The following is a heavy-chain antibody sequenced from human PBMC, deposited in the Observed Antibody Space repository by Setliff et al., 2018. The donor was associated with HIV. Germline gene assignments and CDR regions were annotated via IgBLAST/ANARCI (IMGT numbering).Heavy chain of an antibody. J-gene: IGHJ4*02. CDR1: GYTFTSYA. Sequence: ASVKVSCKASGYTFTSYAMSWVRQAPGQGLEWMGWINPNSSDTNYAQKFQGRVTMTRDTSISTAYMDLSRLRSDDTAVYYCARRVPPIPSGDLDYWGQGTLVTVSS. V-gene: IGHV1-2*02. CDR2: INPNSSDT. D-gene: IGHD4-17*01. CDR3: ARRVPPIPSGDLDY.